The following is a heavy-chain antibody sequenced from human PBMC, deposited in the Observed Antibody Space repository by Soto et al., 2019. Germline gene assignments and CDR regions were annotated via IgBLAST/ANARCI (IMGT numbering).Heavy chain of an antibody. V-gene: IGHV3-74*01. CDR3: AQRQSGWYVY. J-gene: IGHJ4*02. CDR2: INSDGTTT. Sequence: GGSLRLSCAASGFTFSNYWMHWVRQAPGKGLVWVSRINSDGTTTNYANSVKGRFTISRDNAGDTLYLEMNSLRAEDTAVYYCAQRQSGWYVYWGQGTLVTVSS. D-gene: IGHD6-19*01. CDR1: GFTFSNYW.